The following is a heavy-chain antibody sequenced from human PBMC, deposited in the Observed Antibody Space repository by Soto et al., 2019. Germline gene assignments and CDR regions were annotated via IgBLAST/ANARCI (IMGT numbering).Heavy chain of an antibody. V-gene: IGHV1-18*01. J-gene: IGHJ6*02. CDR3: ARVVPAATYYYYGMDV. CDR1: GYTFTSYG. D-gene: IGHD2-2*01. Sequence: QVQLVQSGAEVKKPGASVKVSCKASGYTFTSYGISWVRQAPGQGLEWMGWISAYNGNTNYAQKLQGRVTVTTDTSTSTACMELRSLRSDDTAVYYCARVVPAATYYYYGMDVWGRGTTVTVSS. CDR2: ISAYNGNT.